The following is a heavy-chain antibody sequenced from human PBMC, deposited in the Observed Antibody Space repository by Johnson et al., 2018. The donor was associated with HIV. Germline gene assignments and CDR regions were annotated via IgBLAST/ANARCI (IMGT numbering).Heavy chain of an antibody. D-gene: IGHD6-6*01. CDR3: AKAFEYSSSSMAFDI. CDR2: IRYDGSNK. V-gene: IGHV3-30*02. CDR1: GFTFSSYG. J-gene: IGHJ3*02. Sequence: QVHLVESGGGVVQPGRSLRLSCAASGFTFSSYGMHWVRQAPGKGLEWVAFIRYDGSNKYYADSVKGRFTISRDNSKNTLYLQMNSLRAEDTAVYYCAKAFEYSSSSMAFDIWGQGTMVTVSS.